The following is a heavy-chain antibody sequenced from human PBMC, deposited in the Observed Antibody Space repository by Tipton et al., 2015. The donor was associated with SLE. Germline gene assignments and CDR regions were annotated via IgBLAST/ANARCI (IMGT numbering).Heavy chain of an antibody. CDR3: ARSNGDFLAPPWYFDL. Sequence: TLSLTCTVSGGSISSSSYYWSWIRQPPGKGLEWIGYIYYSGSTNYNPSLKSRVTISVDTSKNQFSLKLSSVTAADTAVYYCARSNGDFLAPPWYFDLWGRGTLVTVSS. CDR2: IYYSGST. J-gene: IGHJ2*01. V-gene: IGHV4-61*01. D-gene: IGHD4-17*01. CDR1: GGSISSSSYY.